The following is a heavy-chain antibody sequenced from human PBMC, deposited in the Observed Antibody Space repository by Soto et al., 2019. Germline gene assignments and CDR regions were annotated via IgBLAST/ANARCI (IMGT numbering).Heavy chain of an antibody. D-gene: IGHD3-10*01. CDR2: IIPIFDTG. CDR3: ARGLGSYYYYGMDV. J-gene: IGHJ6*02. Sequence: VQLVQSGAEVKKPGSSVKVSCKASGGTFSSYAISWVRQAPGQGLEWMGGIIPIFDTGNYAQKFHGRVTITADESTRTAYMELSSLRSDDTAVYYCARGLGSYYYYGMDVWGQGTTVSVSS. V-gene: IGHV1-69*01. CDR1: GGTFSSYA.